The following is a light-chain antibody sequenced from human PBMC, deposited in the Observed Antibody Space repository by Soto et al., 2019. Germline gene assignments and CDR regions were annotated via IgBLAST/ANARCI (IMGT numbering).Light chain of an antibody. V-gene: IGLV2-14*03. CDR3: ASYTTSSTYV. Sequence: QSVLTHPASVSGSPGQSIAISCTGTSSDVGAFNYVSWYQQHPGKAPKFMIFDVSSRPSGVSDRFSGSKSGNTASLTISGLQTEDEADYSCASYTTSSTYVFGTGTKLTVL. CDR2: DVS. J-gene: IGLJ1*01. CDR1: SSDVGAFNY.